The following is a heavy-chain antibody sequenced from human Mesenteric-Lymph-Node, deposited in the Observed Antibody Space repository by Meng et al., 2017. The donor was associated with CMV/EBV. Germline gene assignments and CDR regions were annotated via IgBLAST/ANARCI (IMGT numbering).Heavy chain of an antibody. V-gene: IGHV7-4-1*02. CDR3: ARAYSSSWYSGYTDY. Sequence: SGYTFTSYAMNWGRQAPGQGLEWMGWINTNTGNPTYAQGFTGRFVFSLDTSASTAYLQISSLKAEDTAVYYCARAYSSSWYSGYTDYWGQGTLVTVSS. CDR2: INTNTGNP. J-gene: IGHJ4*02. CDR1: GYTFTSYA. D-gene: IGHD6-13*01.